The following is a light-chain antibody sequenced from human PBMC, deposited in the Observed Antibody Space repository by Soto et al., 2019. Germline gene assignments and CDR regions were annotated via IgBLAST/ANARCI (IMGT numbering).Light chain of an antibody. J-gene: IGLJ1*01. CDR3: ATWADSLNGLYV. CDR1: TSNIGSKT. V-gene: IGLV1-44*01. Sequence: QSVLTQPPSASGTPGQSVTISCSGSTSNIGSKTVSWYQQVPGSAPKLLIYSTNQWPSGVPVRFSGSKSGTSASLTISGLQSEDEADYYCATWADSLNGLYVFGPGTKLTVL. CDR2: STN.